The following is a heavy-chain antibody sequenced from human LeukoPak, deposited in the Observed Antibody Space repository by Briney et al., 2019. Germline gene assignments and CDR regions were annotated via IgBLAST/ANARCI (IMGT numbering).Heavy chain of an antibody. CDR3: ARVKKRQLVSFPYY. V-gene: IGHV1-2*02. CDR1: GYTFTGYY. J-gene: IGHJ4*02. D-gene: IGHD6-13*01. CDR2: INPNSGGT. Sequence: GASVKVSCKASGYTFTGYYMHWVRQAPGQGLEWMGWINPNSGGTNYAQKFQGRVTMTRDTSISTAYMELSRLRSDDTAVYYCARVKKRQLVSFPYYWGQGTLVTVSS.